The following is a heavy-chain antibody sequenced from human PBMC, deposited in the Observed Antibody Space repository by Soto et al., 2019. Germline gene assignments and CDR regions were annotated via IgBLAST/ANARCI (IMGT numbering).Heavy chain of an antibody. D-gene: IGHD2-21*02. CDR3: ARGLYCGGDCHSSNGSDI. CDR2: IYYTGNT. CDR1: GGTIASYY. V-gene: IGHV4-59*01. Sequence: LSLTCTVSGGTIASYYCIWIRHPPGKGLEWIGNIYYTGNTNYIPSLESRFTMSVDTSRNQFSLRLRSVIPADTAMYYCARGLYCGGDCHSSNGSDIWAQGTMVT. J-gene: IGHJ3*02.